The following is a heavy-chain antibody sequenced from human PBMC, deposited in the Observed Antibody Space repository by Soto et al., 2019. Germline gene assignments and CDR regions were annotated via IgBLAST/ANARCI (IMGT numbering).Heavy chain of an antibody. D-gene: IGHD2-15*01. CDR3: GSGYDYYYGMDV. J-gene: IGHJ6*02. CDR2: IYWDDDK. Sequence: SGATLVTPTQTLTLTCTFPGFPLRTSGEGVGWIRQPPGKALEWLALIYWDDDKRYSPSLKSRLTITKDTSKNQVVLTMTNMDPVDTATYYCGSGYDYYYGMDVWGQGTTVTVSS. CDR1: GFPLRTSGEG. V-gene: IGHV2-5*02.